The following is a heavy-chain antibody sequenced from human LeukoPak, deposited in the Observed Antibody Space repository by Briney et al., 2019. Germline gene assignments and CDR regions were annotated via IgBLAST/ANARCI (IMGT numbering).Heavy chain of an antibody. Sequence: PGGSLRLSCAASGFTFTTYAMTWVRRAPGKGLEWVSAISGSGDATYYADSVKGRFTISRDNSENTVYLQVSSLRAEDTAVYYCAKTPGYSYGTNYFDYWGQGTLVTVSS. V-gene: IGHV3-23*01. J-gene: IGHJ4*02. CDR3: AKTPGYSYGTNYFDY. CDR2: ISGSGDAT. CDR1: GFTFTTYA. D-gene: IGHD5-18*01.